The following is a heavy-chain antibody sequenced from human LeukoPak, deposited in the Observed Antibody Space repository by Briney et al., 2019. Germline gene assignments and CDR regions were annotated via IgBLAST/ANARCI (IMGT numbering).Heavy chain of an antibody. CDR2: DYCGGNT. V-gene: IGHV4-61*01. Sequence: PSETLSLTCTVSGFSVTTDSYCWGWIRQPPGKGLEWIGYDYCGGNTNYDPSLKRRVTISVDTSKNQFSLTLTSVTAANTAVYFCARDHFGSLDSWGQGILVTVSS. D-gene: IGHD3-10*01. J-gene: IGHJ4*02. CDR1: GFSVTTDSYC. CDR3: ARDHFGSLDS.